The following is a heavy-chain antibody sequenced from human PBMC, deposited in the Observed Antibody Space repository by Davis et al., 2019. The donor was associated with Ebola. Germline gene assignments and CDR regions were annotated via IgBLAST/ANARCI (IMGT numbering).Heavy chain of an antibody. D-gene: IGHD3-3*01. CDR3: ARDFPYYDFWSGGA. J-gene: IGHJ4*02. CDR1: GFTFGDYA. CDR2: IKQDGSEK. V-gene: IGHV3-7*01. Sequence: PGGSLRLSCTASGFTFGDYAMSWVRQAPGKGLEWVANIKQDGSEKYYVDSVKGRFTISRDNAKNSLYLQMNSLRAEDTAVYYCARDFPYYDFWSGGARGQGTLVTVSS.